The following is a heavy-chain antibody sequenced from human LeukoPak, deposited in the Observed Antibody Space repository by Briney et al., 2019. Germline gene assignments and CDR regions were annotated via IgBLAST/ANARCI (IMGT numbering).Heavy chain of an antibody. CDR3: ARDLQYYYDYVWGSYHPFDY. CDR1: GFTFSSYA. J-gene: IGHJ4*02. Sequence: GGSLGLSCAASGFTFSSYAMHWVRQAPGKGLEWVAVISYDGSNKYYADSVKGRFTISRDNSKNTLYLQMNSLRAEDTAVYYCARDLQYYYDYVWGSYHPFDYWGQGTLVTVSS. V-gene: IGHV3-30-3*01. CDR2: ISYDGSNK. D-gene: IGHD3-16*02.